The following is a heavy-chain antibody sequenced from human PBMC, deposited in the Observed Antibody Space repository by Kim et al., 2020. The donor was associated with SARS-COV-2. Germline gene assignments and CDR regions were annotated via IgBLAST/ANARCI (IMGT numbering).Heavy chain of an antibody. J-gene: IGHJ4*02. V-gene: IGHV3-23*01. CDR3: AQWTYSFDS. D-gene: IGHD3-10*01. Sequence: GGSLRLSCAASGFTFSNFAMNWVRQAPGKGLEWVAGISGNGASTLYADSARGRFTISRDNSRNMVYLQMNSLRVDDTAIYYCAQWTYSFDSWGQGILVTVSS. CDR1: GFTFSNFA. CDR2: ISGNGAST.